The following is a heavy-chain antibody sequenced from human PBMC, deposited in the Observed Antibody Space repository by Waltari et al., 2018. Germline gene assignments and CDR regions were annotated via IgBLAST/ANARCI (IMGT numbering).Heavy chain of an antibody. V-gene: IGHV4-4*02. CDR1: GGSISRSNW. CDR3: AREQGTLYYYDSSGYYDAFDI. J-gene: IGHJ3*02. D-gene: IGHD3-22*01. Sequence: QVQLQESGPGLVKPSGTLSLTCAVSGGSISRSNWWSWVRPPPGKGPEWIGEIYHSGSTNYNPSLKSRVTISVDKSKNQFSLKLSSVTAADTAVYYCAREQGTLYYYDSSGYYDAFDIWGQGTMVTVSS. CDR2: IYHSGST.